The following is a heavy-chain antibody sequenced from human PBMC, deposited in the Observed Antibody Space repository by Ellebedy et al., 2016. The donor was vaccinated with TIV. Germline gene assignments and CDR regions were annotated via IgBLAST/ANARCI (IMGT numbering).Heavy chain of an antibody. V-gene: IGHV3-48*04. D-gene: IGHD3-16*01. CDR3: ASPYRGRFDY. CDR1: GFTFSSHS. Sequence: GESLKISXAASGFTFSSHSVDWVRQAPGKGLEWISHISSGSSNIDYADSVKGRFTISRDNAKNSLYLQMNSLRAEDAAVYYCASPYRGRFDYWGPGTLVTVSS. J-gene: IGHJ4*02. CDR2: ISSGSSNI.